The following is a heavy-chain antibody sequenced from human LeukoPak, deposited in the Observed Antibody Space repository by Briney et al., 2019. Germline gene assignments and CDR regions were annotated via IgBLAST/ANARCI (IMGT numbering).Heavy chain of an antibody. Sequence: GGSQRLSCAESGFSFSSDGMHWVRQAPGKGLEWVAFIRSDGSNEHYADSVKGRFTISRDNSKNTLYLQMNRLRAEDTAVYYCAKDGYGDVRGGDYWGQGTLVTVSS. J-gene: IGHJ4*02. CDR3: AKDGYGDVRGGDY. D-gene: IGHD4-17*01. V-gene: IGHV3-30*02. CDR2: IRSDGSNE. CDR1: GFSFSSDG.